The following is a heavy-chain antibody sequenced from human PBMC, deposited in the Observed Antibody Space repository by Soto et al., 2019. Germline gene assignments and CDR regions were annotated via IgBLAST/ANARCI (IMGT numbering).Heavy chain of an antibody. Sequence: ASETLSLTCTVSGGSISSSSYYWGWIRQPPGKGLEWIGYIYYSGSTYYNPSLKSRVTISVDTSKNQFSLKLSSVTAADTAVYYCAREIPGFYYGMDVWGQGTTVTVSS. CDR1: GGSISSSSYY. D-gene: IGHD3-10*01. J-gene: IGHJ6*02. V-gene: IGHV4-30-4*08. CDR3: AREIPGFYYGMDV. CDR2: IYYSGST.